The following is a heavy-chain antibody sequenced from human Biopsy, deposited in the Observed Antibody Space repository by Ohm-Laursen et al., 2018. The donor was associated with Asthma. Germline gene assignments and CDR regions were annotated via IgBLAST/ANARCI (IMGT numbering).Heavy chain of an antibody. V-gene: IGHV3-30*03. CDR2: ISYDGRNK. D-gene: IGHD3-3*01. CDR1: GFTFNSYG. Sequence: SLRLSCSATGFTFNSYGMHWVRQAPGKGLEWVAVISYDGRNKYYGDSVKGRFTISRDNSKNTVYLQMISLRVEDTSVYYCARGAYYDFWSGYSRPIPGYYGMDVWGHGTTVTVSS. CDR3: ARGAYYDFWSGYSRPIPGYYGMDV. J-gene: IGHJ6*02.